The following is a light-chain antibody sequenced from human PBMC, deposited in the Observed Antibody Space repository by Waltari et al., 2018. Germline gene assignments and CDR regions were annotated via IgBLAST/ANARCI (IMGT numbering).Light chain of an antibody. CDR1: SSNIGSHP. J-gene: IGLJ2*01. V-gene: IGLV1-44*01. CDR3: AAWDDSLNGVV. CDR2: SNN. Sequence: QSVLTQPPSASGTPGQRVTLSCSGSSSNIGSHPVNWYQQLPGTAPKLLIYSNNQRPSGVPDRFSGSKSGTSASLAISGLQSEDEADYYCAAWDDSLNGVVFGGGTKLTVL.